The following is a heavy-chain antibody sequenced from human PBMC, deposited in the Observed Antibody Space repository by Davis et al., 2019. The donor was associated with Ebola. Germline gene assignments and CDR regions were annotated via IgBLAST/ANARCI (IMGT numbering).Heavy chain of an antibody. Sequence: GGSLRLSCAASGFTFDDYAMHWVRQAPGKGLEWVSGISWNSGSIGYADSVKGRFTISRDNAKNTLYLQMNSLRAEDTAVYYCATLPGYYWGQGTLVTVSS. CDR3: ATLPGYY. D-gene: IGHD1-26*01. CDR2: ISWNSGSI. J-gene: IGHJ4*02. CDR1: GFTFDDYA. V-gene: IGHV3-9*01.